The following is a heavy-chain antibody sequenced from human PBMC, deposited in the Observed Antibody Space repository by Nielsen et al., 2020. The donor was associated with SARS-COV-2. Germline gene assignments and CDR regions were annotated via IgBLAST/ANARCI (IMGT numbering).Heavy chain of an antibody. CDR1: GFTFSSYG. Sequence: GESLKISCAASGFTFSSYGMHWVRQAPGKGLEWVAVISYDGSNKYYADSVKGRFTISRDNSKNTLYLQMNSLRAEDTAVYYCAKGRNHFLEWLLFGRFDPWGQGTLVTVSS. J-gene: IGHJ5*02. V-gene: IGHV3-30*18. CDR2: ISYDGSNK. CDR3: AKGRNHFLEWLLFGRFDP. D-gene: IGHD3-3*01.